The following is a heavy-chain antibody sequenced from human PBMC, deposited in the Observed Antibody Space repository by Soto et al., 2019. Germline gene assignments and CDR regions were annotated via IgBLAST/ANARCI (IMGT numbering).Heavy chain of an antibody. J-gene: IGHJ5*02. CDR2: ISASGGST. V-gene: IGHV3-23*01. Sequence: EVQLLESGGGLVQPGGSLRLSCAASGFSFSIFAMSWVRQAPGKGLEWVSSISASGGSTFYADSVRGRFTISRDNPKNTLYLQMNSLTPEDTAVYYCARRPNCVCSWGQGTLVSVSS. CDR3: ARRPNCVCS. CDR1: GFSFSIFA. D-gene: IGHD2-8*01.